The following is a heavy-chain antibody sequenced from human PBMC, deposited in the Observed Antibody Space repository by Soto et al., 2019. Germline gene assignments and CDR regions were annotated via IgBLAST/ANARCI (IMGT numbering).Heavy chain of an antibody. CDR3: ASIRSSRP. V-gene: IGHV4-34*01. Sequence: QVHLQQWGAGLLKPSENLSLTCAVYGGSLSGYSWSWIRQAPGRGLEWVGEITYSGGTNYNPSLESRVTISQDPSKNQFSLRLSSVTAADTAVYYCASIRSSRPWGPGTLVTVSS. CDR2: ITYSGGT. J-gene: IGHJ4*02. CDR1: GGSLSGYS.